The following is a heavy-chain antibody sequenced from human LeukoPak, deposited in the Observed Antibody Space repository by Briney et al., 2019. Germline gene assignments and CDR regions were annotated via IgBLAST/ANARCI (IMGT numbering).Heavy chain of an antibody. V-gene: IGHV4-34*01. CDR1: GGSFSGYY. CDR3: ARGRYYDYVWGSYRNPPLDY. J-gene: IGHJ4*02. D-gene: IGHD3-16*02. Sequence: SETLSLTCAVYGGSFSGYYWSWIRQPPGKGLEWIGEINHSGSTNYNPSLKSRVTISVDTSKNQFSLKLSSVTAADTAVYCCARGRYYDYVWGSYRNPPLDYWGQGTLVTVSS. CDR2: INHSGST.